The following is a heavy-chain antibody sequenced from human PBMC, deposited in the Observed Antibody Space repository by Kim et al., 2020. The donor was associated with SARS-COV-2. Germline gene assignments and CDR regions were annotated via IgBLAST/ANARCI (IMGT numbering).Heavy chain of an antibody. CDR2: IRSKANSYAT. Sequence: GGSLRLSCAASGFTFSGSAMHWVRQASGKGLEWVGRIRSKANSYATAYAASVKGRFTISRDDLKNTAYLQMNSLKTEDTAVYYCTRQVLWFGELNWFDPWGQGTLVTVSS. J-gene: IGHJ5*02. CDR1: GFTFSGSA. V-gene: IGHV3-73*01. D-gene: IGHD3-10*01. CDR3: TRQVLWFGELNWFDP.